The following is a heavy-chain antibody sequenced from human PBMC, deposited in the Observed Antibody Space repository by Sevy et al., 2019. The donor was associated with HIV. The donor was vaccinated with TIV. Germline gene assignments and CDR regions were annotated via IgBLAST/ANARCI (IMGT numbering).Heavy chain of an antibody. D-gene: IGHD1-26*01. Sequence: GESLKTSCKDSGNSFTSYWIGWVRQMPGKGLEWMGIIYPGDFDTRYSPSFQGQVTISVDKSISTAYLQWSSLKASDTAMYYCASDRIVGASDGLNIRGQGTMVTVSS. CDR2: IYPGDFDT. CDR1: GNSFTSYW. J-gene: IGHJ3*02. CDR3: ASDRIVGASDGLNI. V-gene: IGHV5-51*01.